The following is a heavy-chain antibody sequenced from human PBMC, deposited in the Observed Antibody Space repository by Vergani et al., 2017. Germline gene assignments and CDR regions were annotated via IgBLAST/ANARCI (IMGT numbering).Heavy chain of an antibody. J-gene: IGHJ6*03. V-gene: IGHV2-5*04. CDR1: CFSLNTRGVS. Sequence: QITLKESGPTLVKPTQTLTLTCTFSCFSLNTRGVSVAWIRQPPGKALDWLALIYWNDDQHYSPSLNNRVTITKDTSKNQVVLTMTNMDYVDTGTYYCVYRKTECGITGCFDTFYYYHFMDVWGKGTTVTVSS. D-gene: IGHD1-7*01. CDR3: VYRKTECGITGCFDTFYYYHFMDV. CDR2: IYWNDDQ.